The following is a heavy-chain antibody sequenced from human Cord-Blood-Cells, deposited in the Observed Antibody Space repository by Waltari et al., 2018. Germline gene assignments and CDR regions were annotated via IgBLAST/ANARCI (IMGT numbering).Heavy chain of an antibody. V-gene: IGHV1-69*09. CDR1: GGTFSSYA. J-gene: IGHJ5*02. D-gene: IGHD2-2*02. CDR2: IIPILGIA. Sequence: QVQLVQSGAEVKKPGSSVKVSCKASGGTFSSYAISWVRQAPGQGREWMGRIIPILGIANYAQKFQGRVTITADKSTSTAYMELSSLRSEDTAVYYCAREAGYCSSTSCYSPWFDPWGQGTLVTVSS. CDR3: AREAGYCSSTSCYSPWFDP.